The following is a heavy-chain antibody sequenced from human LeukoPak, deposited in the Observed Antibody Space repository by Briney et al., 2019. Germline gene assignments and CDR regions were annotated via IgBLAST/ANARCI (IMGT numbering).Heavy chain of an antibody. CDR3: AREGVDDFDY. D-gene: IGHD3-16*01. J-gene: IGHJ4*02. CDR2: ISRGGRTV. CDR1: GFTFSGSA. V-gene: IGHV3-48*04. Sequence: GGSLRLSCAASGFTFSGSAMHWVRQASGKGLDWVAYISRGGRTVDYADSVKGRFTISRDNAKNTLYLQMNSLRAEDTAVYYCAREGVDDFDYWGQGTLVTVSS.